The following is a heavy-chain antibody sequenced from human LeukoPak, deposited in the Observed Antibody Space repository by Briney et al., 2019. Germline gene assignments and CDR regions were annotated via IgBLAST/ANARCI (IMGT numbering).Heavy chain of an antibody. V-gene: IGHV1-2*02. J-gene: IGHJ4*02. CDR3: ARAPLFFYSSTPHFDY. Sequence: ASVKVSFKASGYTFTGYYMHWVRQAPGQGLEWMGWINPNSGGTNYAQKFQGRVTITRDTSISTAYMELSRLRSDDTAVYYCARAPLFFYSSTPHFDYWGQGTLVTVSS. D-gene: IGHD6-13*01. CDR1: GYTFTGYY. CDR2: INPNSGGT.